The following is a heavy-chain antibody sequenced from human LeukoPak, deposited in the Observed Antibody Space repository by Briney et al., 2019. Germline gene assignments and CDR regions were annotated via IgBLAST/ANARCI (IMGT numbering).Heavy chain of an antibody. Sequence: SETLSLTCTVSGGSIDTYYWSWIRQPPGKGLEWIGYIFYSGSTNYNPSLKSRVTISVDTSKNQFFLKLTSVTASESAVYYCARSKIGPAGPHYFDYWGQGTLVTVSS. J-gene: IGHJ4*02. D-gene: IGHD6-13*01. CDR2: IFYSGST. CDR1: GGSIDTYY. CDR3: ARSKIGPAGPHYFDY. V-gene: IGHV4-59*08.